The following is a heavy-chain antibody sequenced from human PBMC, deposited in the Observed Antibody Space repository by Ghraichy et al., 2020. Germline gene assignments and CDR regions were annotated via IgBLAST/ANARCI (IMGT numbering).Heavy chain of an antibody. CDR1: GGSFSGYY. Sequence: SETLSLTCAVYGGSFSGYYWSWIRQPPGKGLEWIGEINHSGSTNYNPSLKSRVTISVDTSKNQFSLKLSSVTAADTAVYYCARGGRGLENWFDPWGQGTLVTVSS. D-gene: IGHD3-10*01. CDR2: INHSGST. CDR3: ARGGRGLENWFDP. J-gene: IGHJ5*02. V-gene: IGHV4-34*01.